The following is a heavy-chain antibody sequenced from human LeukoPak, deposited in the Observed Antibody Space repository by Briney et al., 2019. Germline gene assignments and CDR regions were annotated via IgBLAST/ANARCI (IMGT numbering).Heavy chain of an antibody. Sequence: PGGSLTLSCAASGFSFSNYAMNWVRQAPGKGLEWVSSISSSSSYIYYADSVKGRFTISRDNAKNSLYLQMNSLRAEDTAVYYCARNLLKYGSGSYYNGHYYYGMDVWGQGTTVTVSS. V-gene: IGHV3-21*01. CDR2: ISSSSSYI. CDR1: GFSFSNYA. CDR3: ARNLLKYGSGSYYNGHYYYGMDV. J-gene: IGHJ6*02. D-gene: IGHD3-10*01.